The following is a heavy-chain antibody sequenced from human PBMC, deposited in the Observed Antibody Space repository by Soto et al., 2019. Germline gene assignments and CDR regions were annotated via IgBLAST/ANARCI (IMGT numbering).Heavy chain of an antibody. Sequence: PGGSLRLSCAASGFTFSSYSMNWVRQAPGKGLEWVSSISSSSSYIYYADSVKGRFTISRDNAKNSLYLQMNSLRAEDTAVYYCARDPYYDFWSGYPTGYYYYGMDVWGQGTTVTVSS. CDR1: GFTFSSYS. V-gene: IGHV3-21*01. CDR3: ARDPYYDFWSGYPTGYYYYGMDV. CDR2: ISSSSSYI. D-gene: IGHD3-3*01. J-gene: IGHJ6*02.